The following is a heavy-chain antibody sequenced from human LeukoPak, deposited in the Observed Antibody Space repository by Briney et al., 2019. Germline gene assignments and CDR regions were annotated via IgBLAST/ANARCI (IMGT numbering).Heavy chain of an antibody. CDR2: IIPIFGTA. D-gene: IGHD3-9*01. CDR3: ARANYDILTGYYNYYYMDV. CDR1: GGTFSSHA. V-gene: IGHV1-69*06. Sequence: SVKVSCKASGGTFSSHAISWVRQAPGQGLEWMGGIIPIFGTANYAQKFQGRVTITADKSTSTAYMELSSLRSEDTAVYYCARANYDILTGYYNYYYMDVWGKGTTVTVSS. J-gene: IGHJ6*03.